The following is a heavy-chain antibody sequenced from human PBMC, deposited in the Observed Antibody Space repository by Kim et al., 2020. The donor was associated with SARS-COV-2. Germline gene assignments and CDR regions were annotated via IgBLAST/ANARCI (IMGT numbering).Heavy chain of an antibody. Sequence: GGSLRLSCAASGFTFDGYAMHWVRQAPGKGLEWVSLISGDGGSTYYADSVKGRFTISRDNSKNSLYLQMNSLRTEDTALYYCAKDSPFYGGNSYRGVPHERNYYYYYGMDVWGQGTTVTVSS. CDR3: AKDSPFYGGNSYRGVPHERNYYYYYGMDV. CDR1: GFTFDGYA. V-gene: IGHV3-43*02. CDR2: ISGDGGST. J-gene: IGHJ6*02. D-gene: IGHD2-15*01.